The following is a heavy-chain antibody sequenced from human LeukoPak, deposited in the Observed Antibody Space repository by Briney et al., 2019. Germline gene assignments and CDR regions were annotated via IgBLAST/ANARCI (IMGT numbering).Heavy chain of an antibody. J-gene: IGHJ4*02. CDR2: IKKDGSET. CDR1: GFTFSSYW. V-gene: IGHV3-7*03. CDR3: ARGRYSGTTYYFDY. Sequence: GGSLRLSCAASGFTFSSYWMHRVRQAPGKGLEWVANIKKDGSETYYVDSVKGRFTISRDDAKNSLYLQMNSLRAEDTAMYYCARGRYSGTTYYFDYWGQGTLVTVSS. D-gene: IGHD5-12*01.